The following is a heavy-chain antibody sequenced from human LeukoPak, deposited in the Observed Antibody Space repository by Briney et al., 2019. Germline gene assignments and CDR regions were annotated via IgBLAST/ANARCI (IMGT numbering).Heavy chain of an antibody. CDR2: IWYDGSNK. J-gene: IGHJ6*03. V-gene: IGHV3-33*06. CDR1: GFTFSSYG. CDR3: AKESTGAGYYYYYMDV. Sequence: GRSPRLSCAASGFTFSSYGMHGVRQAPGKGLEWVAVIWYDGSNKYYADSVKGRFTISRDNSKNTLYLQMNSLRAEDTAVYYCAKESTGAGYYYYYMDVWGKGTTVTVSS. D-gene: IGHD7-27*01.